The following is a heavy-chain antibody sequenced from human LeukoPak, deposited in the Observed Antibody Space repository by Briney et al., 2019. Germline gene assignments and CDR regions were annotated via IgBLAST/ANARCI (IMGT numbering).Heavy chain of an antibody. CDR3: ARGLSKGSSSWYRD. CDR1: GFTFSSYS. J-gene: IGHJ4*02. V-gene: IGHV3-48*01. Sequence: PGGSLRLSCAASGFTFSSYSMNWVRQAPGKGLEWVSYISSSSSTIYYADSVKGRFTISRDNAKNSLYLQMNSLRVEDTAVYYCARGLSKGSSSWYRDWGQGTLVTVSS. CDR2: ISSSSSTI. D-gene: IGHD6-13*01.